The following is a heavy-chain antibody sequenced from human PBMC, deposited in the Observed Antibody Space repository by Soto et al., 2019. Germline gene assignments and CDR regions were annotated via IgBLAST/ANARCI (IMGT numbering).Heavy chain of an antibody. CDR2: INPNSGGT. J-gene: IGHJ4*02. D-gene: IGHD3-22*01. V-gene: IGHV1-2*04. CDR1: GYAFTDYY. CDR3: ARAYSSSAAFDY. Sequence: QVQLVQSGAEVKKPGASVKVSCKASGYAFTDYYMHWVRQAPGQGLEWMGWINPNSGGTNYAQKFQGWVTMTRDTSISTDCMELNRVDTAVYSCARAYSSSAAFDYWGQGTMVTVSS.